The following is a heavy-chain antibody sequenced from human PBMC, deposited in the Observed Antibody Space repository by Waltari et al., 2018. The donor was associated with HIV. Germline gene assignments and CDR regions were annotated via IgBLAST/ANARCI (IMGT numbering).Heavy chain of an antibody. CDR3: AKGFIGGAYFDY. V-gene: IGHV3-30*18. Sequence: QVQLVESGGGVVQPGRSLRLSCAASGFTFSSYGLHWVRQAPGKGLEWVAVISYDGSNKYYADSVKGRFTISRDNSKNTLYLQMNSLRAEDTAVYYCAKGFIGGAYFDYWGQGTLVTVSS. CDR2: ISYDGSNK. D-gene: IGHD1-26*01. J-gene: IGHJ4*02. CDR1: GFTFSSYG.